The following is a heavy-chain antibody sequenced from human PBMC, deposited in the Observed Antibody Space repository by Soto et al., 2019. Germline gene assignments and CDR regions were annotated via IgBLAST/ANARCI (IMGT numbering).Heavy chain of an antibody. J-gene: IGHJ6*04. D-gene: IGHD5-12*01. V-gene: IGHV4-31*03. CDR3: ARASRAYSGYDPPDVMDV. CDR1: GGSISRADYY. Sequence: TLSLTCTGSGGSISRADYYWSWIRQPPGKGLDWIGYIYYSGNTYYNPSLKSRVIVSVDTSKNQFSLKLSSVTAADTAVYYCARASRAYSGYDPPDVMDVWAKRTQVTVSS. CDR2: IYYSGNT.